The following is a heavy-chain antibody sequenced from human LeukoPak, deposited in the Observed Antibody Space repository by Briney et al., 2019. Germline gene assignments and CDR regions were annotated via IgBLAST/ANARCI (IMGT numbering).Heavy chain of an antibody. CDR2: IYYSGST. J-gene: IGHJ4*02. CDR3: ARHSRPLFDY. Sequence: SETLPLTCTVSGGSISSSSYYWGWIRQPPGKGLEWIGSIYYSGSTYYNPSLKSRVTISVDTSKNQFSLKLSSVTAADTAVYYCARHSRPLFDYWGQGALVTVSS. CDR1: GGSISSSSYY. D-gene: IGHD6-13*01. V-gene: IGHV4-39*01.